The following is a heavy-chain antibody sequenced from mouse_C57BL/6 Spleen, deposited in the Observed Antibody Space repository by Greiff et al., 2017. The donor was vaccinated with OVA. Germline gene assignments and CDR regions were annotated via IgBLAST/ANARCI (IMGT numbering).Heavy chain of an antibody. V-gene: IGHV1-4*01. CDR2: INPSSGYT. CDR1: GYTFTSYT. Sequence: LVESGAELARPGASVKMSCKASGYTFTSYTMHWVKQRPGQGLEWIGYINPSSGYTKYNQKFKDKATLTADKSSSAAYMQLSSLTSEDSAVYYCARENYSNCFDYWGQGTTLTVSS. CDR3: ARENYSNCFDY. D-gene: IGHD2-5*01. J-gene: IGHJ2*01.